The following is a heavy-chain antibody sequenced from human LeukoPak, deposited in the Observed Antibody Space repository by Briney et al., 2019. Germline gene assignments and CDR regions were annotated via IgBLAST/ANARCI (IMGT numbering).Heavy chain of an antibody. D-gene: IGHD5-18*01. CDR1: GGTFSSYA. J-gene: IGHJ4*02. V-gene: IGHV1-69*13. CDR2: IIPIFGTA. Sequence: ASVKVSCRASGGTFSSYAISWVRQAPGQGLEWMGGIIPIFGTANYAQKFQGRVTITADESTSTAYMELSSLRSEDTAVYYCASTGYSYVDYWGQGTLVTVSS. CDR3: ASTGYSYVDY.